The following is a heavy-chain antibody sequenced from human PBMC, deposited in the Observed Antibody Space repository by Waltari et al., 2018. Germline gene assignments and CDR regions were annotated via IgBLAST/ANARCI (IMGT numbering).Heavy chain of an antibody. Sequence: EVQLLESGGGLVQPGGSLRVSCAASGFSFNDYAMSWVRQAPGKGVEWCSSIVGGGDNTYYADSVKGRFTISRDNSKNTVFLQMNSLRAEDTAVYFCAKVVLTPYYCYYGMDVWGQGTTVTVPS. D-gene: IGHD2-21*02. J-gene: IGHJ6*02. CDR3: AKVVLTPYYCYYGMDV. V-gene: IGHV3-23*01. CDR2: IVGGGDNT. CDR1: GFSFNDYA.